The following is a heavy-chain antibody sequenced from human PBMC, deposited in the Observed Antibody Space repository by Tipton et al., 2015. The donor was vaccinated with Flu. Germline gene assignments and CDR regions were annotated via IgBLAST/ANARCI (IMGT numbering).Heavy chain of an antibody. J-gene: IGHJ5*02. CDR2: FGTMSHSGRT. V-gene: IGHV4-38-2*01. D-gene: IGHD4-11*01. Sequence: LSLTCAVSGYSISSGYYWGWIRQPPGRGLEWIGTFGTMSHSGRTYYNPPLRSRVIMTVDGAKNQFSLRLTSVTATDTAVYYCVRRDYSNYVSEPKNWFDTWGPGTLVTVSS. CDR1: GYSISSGYY. CDR3: VRRDYSNYVSEPKNWFDT.